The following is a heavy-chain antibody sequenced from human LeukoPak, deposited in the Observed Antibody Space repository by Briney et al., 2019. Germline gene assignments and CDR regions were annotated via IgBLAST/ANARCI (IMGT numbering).Heavy chain of an antibody. D-gene: IGHD2-2*01. CDR2: INPNSGGT. J-gene: IGHJ4*02. CDR3: ARGLRGSPAFDY. Sequence: ASVKVSCKASGYTLTGYCMHWVRQAPGQGLEWMGWINPNSGGTNYAQKFQGRVTMTRDTSISTAYMELSRLRSDDTAVYYCARGLRGSPAFDYWGQGTLVTVSS. V-gene: IGHV1-2*02. CDR1: GYTLTGYC.